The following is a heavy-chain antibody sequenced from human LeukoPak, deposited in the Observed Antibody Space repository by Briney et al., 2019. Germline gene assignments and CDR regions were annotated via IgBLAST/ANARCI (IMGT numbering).Heavy chain of an antibody. V-gene: IGHV3-33*01. Sequence: GGSLRLSCAASGFTFSSYGMHWVRQAPGRGLEWVAVIWYDGSNKYYADSVKGRFTISRDNSKNTLYLQMNSLTAEDTAAYYCARGERIADYFDYWGQGTLVTVSS. CDR1: GFTFSSYG. CDR2: IWYDGSNK. CDR3: ARGERIADYFDY. D-gene: IGHD6-13*01. J-gene: IGHJ4*02.